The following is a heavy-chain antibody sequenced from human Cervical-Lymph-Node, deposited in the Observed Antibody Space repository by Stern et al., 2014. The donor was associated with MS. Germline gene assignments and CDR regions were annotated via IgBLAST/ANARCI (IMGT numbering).Heavy chain of an antibody. D-gene: IGHD5-12*01. V-gene: IGHV1-24*01. J-gene: IGHJ6*02. Sequence: QVQLVESGAEVKKPGASVKVSCKVSGYTLTDLSLHWVRQAPGKGLEWMGGFDPEDGETIYAQKFQGRVTLTGDTSTDTGYMELSSLRSEDTAVYYCATISGFYYGLDVWGQGTTVTVSS. CDR3: ATISGFYYGLDV. CDR1: GYTLTDLS. CDR2: FDPEDGET.